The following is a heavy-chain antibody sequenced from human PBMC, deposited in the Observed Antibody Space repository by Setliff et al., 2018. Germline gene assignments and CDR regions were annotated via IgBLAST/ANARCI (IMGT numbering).Heavy chain of an antibody. CDR3: ARDPSVDIVVVPAAAFDY. CDR1: GYTFTGYY. CDR2: INPNSGGT. Sequence: ASVKVSCKASGYTFTGYYMHWVRQAPGQGLEWMGWINPNSGGTNYAQKFQGWVTMTRDTSISTAYMELSRLRSDDTAVYYCARDPSVDIVVVPAAAFDYWGQGTLVTVSS. V-gene: IGHV1-2*04. J-gene: IGHJ4*02. D-gene: IGHD2-2*01.